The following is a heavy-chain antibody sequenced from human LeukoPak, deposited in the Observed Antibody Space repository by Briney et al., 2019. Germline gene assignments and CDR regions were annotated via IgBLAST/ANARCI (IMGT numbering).Heavy chain of an antibody. Sequence: GGSLRLSCAASGFTFSSYWMSWVRQAPGKGLELVANIKQDGSAKYYVDSVKGRFTISRDNAKNSLYLQMNSLRAEDTAVYYCARFLTGWYYFDYWGQGTLVTVSS. J-gene: IGHJ4*02. CDR1: GFTFSSYW. CDR3: ARFLTGWYYFDY. CDR2: IKQDGSAK. D-gene: IGHD3-9*01. V-gene: IGHV3-7*01.